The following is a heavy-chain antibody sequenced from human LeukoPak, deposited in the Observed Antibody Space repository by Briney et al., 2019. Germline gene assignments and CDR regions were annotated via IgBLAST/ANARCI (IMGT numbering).Heavy chain of an antibody. J-gene: IGHJ6*01. Sequence: SVKVSCKASGGTFSSYAISWVRQAPGQGLEWMGRIIPILGIANYAQKFQGRVTITADRSTSTAYMELSSLRSEDTAVYYCATQLLRFLEGPYYYYGMDVWGQGTTVTVSS. CDR2: IIPILGIA. CDR3: ATQLLRFLEGPYYYYGMDV. CDR1: GGTFSSYA. D-gene: IGHD3-3*01. V-gene: IGHV1-69*04.